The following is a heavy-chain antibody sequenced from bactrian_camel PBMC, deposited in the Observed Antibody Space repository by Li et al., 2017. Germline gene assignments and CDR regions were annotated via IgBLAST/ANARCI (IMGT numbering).Heavy chain of an antibody. CDR2: IDSGADMETST. CDR3: AADWRFWEWCTLVGNEYNV. CDR1: GNTTSHNC. J-gene: IGHJ4*01. Sequence: VQLAESGGGSVQAGGSLRLSCVASGNTTSHNCMGWFRQAPGKEREGVAAIDSGADMETSTSYADSVKGRFTISQDNAKNTLYLQMNSLKPDDTAIYYCAADWRFWEWCTLVGNEYNVWGQGTQVTVS. V-gene: IGHV3S53*01. D-gene: IGHD1*01.